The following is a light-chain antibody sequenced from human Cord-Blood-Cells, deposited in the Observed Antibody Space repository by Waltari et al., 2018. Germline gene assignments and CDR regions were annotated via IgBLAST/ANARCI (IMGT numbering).Light chain of an antibody. CDR3: CSYAGSSTYV. CDR2: EGS. V-gene: IGLV2-23*01. CDR1: SSDAGSYNL. J-gene: IGLJ1*01. Sequence: QPALTQPPSVSGSPGQPITISCTGTSSDAGSYNLASWYQQHPGKAPKLMIYEGSKRPSGVSNRFSGSKSGNMASLTISGLQAEDEADYYCCSYAGSSTYVFGTGTKVTVL.